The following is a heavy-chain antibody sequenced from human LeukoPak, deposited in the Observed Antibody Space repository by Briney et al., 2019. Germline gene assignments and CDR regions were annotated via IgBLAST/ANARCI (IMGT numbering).Heavy chain of an antibody. CDR1: GFIFSNYY. CDR2: ISSTSTYI. J-gene: IGHJ4*02. D-gene: IGHD6-19*01. CDR3: AKHTAVAGTSPYFDY. V-gene: IGHV3-21*04. Sequence: PGGSLRLSCAASGFIFSNYYMNWVRQAPGKGLEWVSSISSTSTYIYYADSVKGRFTISRDNSKNTLYLQMNSLRGEDTAVYYCAKHTAVAGTSPYFDYWGQGTLVTVSS.